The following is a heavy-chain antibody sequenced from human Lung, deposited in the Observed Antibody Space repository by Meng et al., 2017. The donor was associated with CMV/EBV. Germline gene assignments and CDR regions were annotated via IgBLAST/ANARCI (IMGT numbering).Heavy chain of an antibody. CDR1: GSTFFGYY. CDR3: AGHETSGYTSTFDY. D-gene: IGHD3-22*01. V-gene: IGHV1-2*02. J-gene: IGHJ4*02. Sequence: QEQLVQSGAEVKKPGASVMVSCKPSGSTFFGYYLHWVRQAPGQGLEWMGWINPSSGATKYAPNFQGRISMTRDTSISTAYMELSSLRSDDTAVYFCAGHETSGYTSTFDYWGQGTLVTVSS. CDR2: INPSSGAT.